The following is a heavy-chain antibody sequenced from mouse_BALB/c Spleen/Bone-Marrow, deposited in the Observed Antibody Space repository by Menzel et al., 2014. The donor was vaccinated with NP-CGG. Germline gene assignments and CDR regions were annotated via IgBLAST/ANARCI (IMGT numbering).Heavy chain of an antibody. CDR1: GYAFSSSW. D-gene: IGHD2-3*01. J-gene: IGHJ4*01. Sequence: QVQLKESGPELVKPGASVKISCKASGYAFSSSWMDWVKQRPGQGLEWIGRIYPGVGDTKYNGKFKGKATLTADKSSSTAYMQLSSLTSVDSAVYFCARSDGYRDMDYWGQGTSVTVSS. V-gene: IGHV1-82*01. CDR3: ARSDGYRDMDY. CDR2: IYPGVGDT.